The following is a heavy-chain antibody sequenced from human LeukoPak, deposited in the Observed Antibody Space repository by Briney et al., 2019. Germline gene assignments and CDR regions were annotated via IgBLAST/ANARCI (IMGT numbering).Heavy chain of an antibody. CDR3: ARDLGYCTNGVCHTRFDY. Sequence: GGSLRLSCAASGCTFSSYAMHWVRQAPGKGLEWVAVISYDGSNKYYADSVKGRFTVSRGNPKNTLYLQMNSLRAEDTAVYYCARDLGYCTNGVCHTRFDYWGQGTLVAVSS. CDR1: GCTFSSYA. CDR2: ISYDGSNK. J-gene: IGHJ4*02. D-gene: IGHD2-8*01. V-gene: IGHV3-30*04.